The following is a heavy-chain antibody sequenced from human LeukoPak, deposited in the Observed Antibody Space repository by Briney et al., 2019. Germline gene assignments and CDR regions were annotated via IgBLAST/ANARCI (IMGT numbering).Heavy chain of an antibody. V-gene: IGHV4-59*01. J-gene: IGHJ4*02. D-gene: IGHD2-8*02. CDR1: DGSINSFY. CDR2: IYCSGST. Sequence: SETLSLTCTVSDGSINSFYWSWIRQPPGKGLEWIGYIYCSGSTNYNPSLKSRVTISVDTSKNQFSLNLNSVTAADTALYYCARAVAYGIDTGYFDYWGQGTLVTVSS. CDR3: ARAVAYGIDTGYFDY.